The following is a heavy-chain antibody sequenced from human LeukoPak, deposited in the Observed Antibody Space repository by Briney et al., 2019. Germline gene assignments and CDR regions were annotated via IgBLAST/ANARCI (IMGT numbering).Heavy chain of an antibody. CDR3: ARDSSPSYHDTSDYYWANWFDP. J-gene: IGHJ5*02. Sequence: PSETLSLTCTVSGDSISSYYWSWIRQPPGKGLEWIGYIDYSGSTNYNPSLKSRVAISLDTSKNQFSLKLSSVTAADTAVYYCARDSSPSYHDTSDYYWANWFDPWGQGTLVTVSS. V-gene: IGHV4-59*01. CDR2: IDYSGST. CDR1: GDSISSYY. D-gene: IGHD3-22*01.